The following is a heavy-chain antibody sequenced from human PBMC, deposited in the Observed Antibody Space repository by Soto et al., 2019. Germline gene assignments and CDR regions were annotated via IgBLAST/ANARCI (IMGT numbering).Heavy chain of an antibody. CDR1: GYTFTSYG. Sequence: ASVKVSCKASGYTFTSYGISWVRQAPGQGLEWMGWISAYNGNTNYAQKLQGRVTMTTDTSTSTAYMELRSLRSDDTAVYYCARVPTLGDYDILTGYPTPPNWFDPWGQGTLVTVSS. CDR2: ISAYNGNT. V-gene: IGHV1-18*01. J-gene: IGHJ5*02. CDR3: ARVPTLGDYDILTGYPTPPNWFDP. D-gene: IGHD3-9*01.